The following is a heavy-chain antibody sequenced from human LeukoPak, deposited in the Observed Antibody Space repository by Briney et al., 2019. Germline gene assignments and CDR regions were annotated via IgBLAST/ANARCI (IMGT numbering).Heavy chain of an antibody. J-gene: IGHJ4*02. CDR2: IYTSGST. CDR3: ARDGSYYDSSGYVDY. Sequence: TLSLTCTVSGGSISSYYWSWIRQPAGKGLEWIGRIYTSGSTNYNPSLKSRVTMSVDTSKNQFSLKLSSVTAADTAVYYCARDGSYYDSSGYVDYWGQGTLVTVSS. CDR1: GGSISSYY. V-gene: IGHV4-4*07. D-gene: IGHD3-22*01.